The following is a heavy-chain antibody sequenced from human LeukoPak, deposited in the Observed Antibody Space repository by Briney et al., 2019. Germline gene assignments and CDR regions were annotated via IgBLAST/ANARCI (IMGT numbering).Heavy chain of an antibody. CDR1: GFTFSTYE. Sequence: GGSLRLSCAASGFTFSTYEMNWVRQAPGKGLEWVSYISSTGETIYYADSVKGRFAISRDNAKKSLYLQMNSLRAADTAVYYCARGYYPSYGHWGQGTLVTVSS. V-gene: IGHV3-48*03. J-gene: IGHJ4*02. D-gene: IGHD3-16*01. CDR2: ISSTGETI. CDR3: ARGYYPSYGH.